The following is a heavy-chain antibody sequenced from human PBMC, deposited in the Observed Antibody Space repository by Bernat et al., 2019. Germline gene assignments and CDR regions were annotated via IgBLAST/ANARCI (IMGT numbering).Heavy chain of an antibody. V-gene: IGHV3-33*08. CDR1: GFTVSSNY. CDR3: ARDCPGYCSGVGDY. Sequence: VQLVESGGGLVQPGGSLRLSCAASGFTVSSNYMSWVRQAPGKGLEWVAVIWYDGSNKYYADSVKGRFTISRDNSKNTLYLQMNSLRAEDTAVYYCARDCPGYCSGVGDYWGQGTLVTVSS. CDR2: IWYDGSNK. D-gene: IGHD2-15*01. J-gene: IGHJ4*02.